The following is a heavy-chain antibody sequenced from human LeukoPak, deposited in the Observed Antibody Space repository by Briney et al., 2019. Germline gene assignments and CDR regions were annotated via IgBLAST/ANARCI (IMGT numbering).Heavy chain of an antibody. CDR2: IYYSGST. CDR3: ARGRRESYYDY. Sequence: ETLSLTCXXXGGSIXSYYWSWIRQPPGKGLEWIGYIYYSGSTNYNPSLKSRVTISVDTSKNQFSLKLSSVTAADTAVYYCARGRRESYYDYWGQGTLVTVSS. CDR1: GGSIXSYY. V-gene: IGHV4-59*08. J-gene: IGHJ4*02. D-gene: IGHD1-26*01.